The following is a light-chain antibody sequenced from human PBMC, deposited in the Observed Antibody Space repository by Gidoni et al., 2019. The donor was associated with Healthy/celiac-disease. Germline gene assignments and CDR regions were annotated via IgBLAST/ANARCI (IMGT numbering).Light chain of an antibody. CDR2: GKN. J-gene: IGLJ3*02. Sequence: ALGQTVRITCQGDSLRKYFASWYQQKQGQAPVLIIYGKNSRPSGIPDRFSGSYSGNTASLTITGAQAEDEADYYCNSRDNSRKHRVFGGGTKLTVL. CDR3: NSRDNSRKHRV. CDR1: SLRKYF. V-gene: IGLV3-19*01.